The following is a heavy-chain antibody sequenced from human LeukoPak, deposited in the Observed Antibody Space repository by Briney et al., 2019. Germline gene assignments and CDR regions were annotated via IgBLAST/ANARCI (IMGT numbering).Heavy chain of an antibody. D-gene: IGHD6-19*01. CDR2: IRYDGSNK. V-gene: IGHV3-30*02. CDR1: GFTFSSYG. CDR3: AKGRYSSGPCCFDY. Sequence: GGSLRLSCAASGFTFSSYGMHWVRQAPGKGLEWVAFIRYDGSNKYYADSEKGRFTISRDNSKNTLYLQMNSLRAEDTAVYYCAKGRYSSGPCCFDYWGQGTLVTVSS. J-gene: IGHJ4*02.